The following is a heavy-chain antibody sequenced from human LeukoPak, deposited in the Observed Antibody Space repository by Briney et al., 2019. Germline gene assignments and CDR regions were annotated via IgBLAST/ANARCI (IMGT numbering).Heavy chain of an antibody. V-gene: IGHV3-23*01. D-gene: IGHD2-21*02. CDR3: AKGPPYCGGDCSHFDY. CDR1: GFTFSSYA. J-gene: IGHJ4*02. CDR2: ISGSGGST. Sequence: GGSLRLSCAASGFTFSSYAMSWVRQAPGTGLEWVSAISGSGGSTYYADSVKGRFTLSRDNSKNTLYLQMNSLRAEDTAVYYCAKGPPYCGGDCSHFDYWGQGTLVTVSS.